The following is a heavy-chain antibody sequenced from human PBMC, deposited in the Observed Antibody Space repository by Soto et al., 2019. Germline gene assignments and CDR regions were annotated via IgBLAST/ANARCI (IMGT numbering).Heavy chain of an antibody. Sequence: EVQLVQSGAEVKKPGESLRISCKGSGYSFTSYWISWVRQMPGKGLEWMGRIDPSDSYTNYSPSFQGHVTISDDKSISASYLQWSSLKASDTAMYYCARHRKPASGAGSFDPGGQGTLVTFSS. CDR2: IDPSDSYT. D-gene: IGHD2-15*01. CDR1: GYSFTSYW. J-gene: IGHJ5*02. V-gene: IGHV5-10-1*03. CDR3: ARHRKPASGAGSFDP.